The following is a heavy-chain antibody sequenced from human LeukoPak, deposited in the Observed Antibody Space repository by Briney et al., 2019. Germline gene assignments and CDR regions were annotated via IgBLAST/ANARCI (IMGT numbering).Heavy chain of an antibody. D-gene: IGHD6-19*01. J-gene: IGHJ3*01. CDR1: GYTFTTCW. Sequence: GESLKISCQGSGYTFTTCWIGWVRQVPGKGLEWMGVIFPGDSDTRYSPPFQGQVTISADKSISTAYLQWSSLKASDTAMYYCVRLKYSSGLLNAFDLWGQGTMVTVSS. CDR2: IFPGDSDT. CDR3: VRLKYSSGLLNAFDL. V-gene: IGHV5-51*01.